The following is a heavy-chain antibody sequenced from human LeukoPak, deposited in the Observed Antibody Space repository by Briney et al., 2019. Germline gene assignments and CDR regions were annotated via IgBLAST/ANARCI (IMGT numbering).Heavy chain of an antibody. Sequence: GGSLRLSCAASGFTFSSYSMNWVRQAPGKGLEWVSYISSSSSSTIYYADSVKGRFTISRDNAKNSLYLQMNSLRDEDTAVYYCARDVPGLNSSSWYWFIYYYYGMDVWGQGTTVTVSS. V-gene: IGHV3-48*02. D-gene: IGHD6-13*01. CDR3: ARDVPGLNSSSWYWFIYYYYGMDV. J-gene: IGHJ6*02. CDR1: GFTFSSYS. CDR2: ISSSSSSTI.